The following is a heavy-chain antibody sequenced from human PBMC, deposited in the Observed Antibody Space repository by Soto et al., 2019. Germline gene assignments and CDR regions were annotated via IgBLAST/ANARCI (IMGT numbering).Heavy chain of an antibody. Sequence: GGSLRLSCAASGFTFSSYAMHWVRQAPGKGLEWVAVISYDGSNKDYADSVRGRFTISRDNAKNSLYLQMNSLRAEDTAIYYCASYNWNDVKAFDFWGQGTMVTVSS. D-gene: IGHD1-1*01. V-gene: IGHV3-30-3*01. CDR2: ISYDGSNK. J-gene: IGHJ3*01. CDR1: GFTFSSYA. CDR3: ASYNWNDVKAFDF.